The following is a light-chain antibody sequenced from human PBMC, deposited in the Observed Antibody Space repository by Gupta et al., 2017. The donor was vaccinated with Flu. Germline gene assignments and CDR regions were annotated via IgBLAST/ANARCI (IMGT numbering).Light chain of an antibody. J-gene: IGKJ2*03. CDR3: QQYSSSPPYS. CDR2: GAS. CDR1: QRVSSDY. V-gene: IGKV3-20*01. Sequence: EIVLTKSPGTLSLSPGERATLSCRASQRVSSDYLAWYQQKPGQAPRLLIYGASSRATGIPDRFSGSGSGTDFTLTISRLEPEDFALYYCQQYSSSPPYSFGQGTKLEIK.